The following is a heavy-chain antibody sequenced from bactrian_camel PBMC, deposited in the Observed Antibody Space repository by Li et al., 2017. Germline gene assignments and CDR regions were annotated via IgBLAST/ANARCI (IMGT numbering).Heavy chain of an antibody. CDR1: GLTVGASD. D-gene: IGHD3*01. Sequence: HVQLVESGGGSVQAGGSLRLSCTASGLTVGASDMGWYRQAPGNECELVSSIRTDDSKYYGDSVKGRFTIPRDSRKGILYLQMNSLKLEDTGIYTCAAIHCAPEVARMAPIEYQGPGTQVTVS. V-gene: IGHV3S55*01. J-gene: IGHJ4*01. CDR2: IRTDDSK.